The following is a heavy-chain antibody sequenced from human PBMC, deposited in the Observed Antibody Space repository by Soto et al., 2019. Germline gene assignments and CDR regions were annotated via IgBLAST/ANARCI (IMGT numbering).Heavy chain of an antibody. Sequence: ASVKVSCKASGYTFTSYDINWVRQATGQGLEWMGWMNPNSGNTGYAQKFQGRVTMTRNTSISTAYMELSSLRSEDTAVYYCARGGRGTYYDFWSGYYQNWFDPWGQGTLVTVSS. CDR3: ARGGRGTYYDFWSGYYQNWFDP. V-gene: IGHV1-8*01. CDR1: GYTFTSYD. D-gene: IGHD3-3*01. CDR2: MNPNSGNT. J-gene: IGHJ5*02.